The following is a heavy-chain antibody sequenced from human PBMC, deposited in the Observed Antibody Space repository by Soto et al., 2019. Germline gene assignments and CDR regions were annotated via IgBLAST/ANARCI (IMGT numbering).Heavy chain of an antibody. V-gene: IGHV3-11*06. CDR1: GFTFSNAW. J-gene: IGHJ4*02. CDR3: ARGRGGISWYYFDY. CDR2: ISSSSSYT. D-gene: IGHD6-13*01. Sequence: PGGSLRLSCAASGFTFSNAWINWIRQAPGKGLEWVSYISSSSSYTNYADSVKGRFTISRDNAKNSLYLQMNSLRAGDTAVYYCARGRGGISWYYFDYWGQGTLVTVSS.